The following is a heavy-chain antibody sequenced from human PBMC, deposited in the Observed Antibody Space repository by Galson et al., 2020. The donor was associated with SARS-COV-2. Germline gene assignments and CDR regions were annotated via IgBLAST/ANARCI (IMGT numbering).Heavy chain of an antibody. V-gene: IGHV4-34*01. Sequence: SETLSLTCAVYGGSFSGYYWSWIRQPPGKGLEWIGEINHSGSTNYNPSLKSRVTISVDTSKNQFSLKLSSVTAADTAVYYCARGPSDYDFWSGYFAFDPWGQGTLVTVSS. D-gene: IGHD3-3*01. J-gene: IGHJ5*02. CDR2: INHSGST. CDR3: ARGPSDYDFWSGYFAFDP. CDR1: GGSFSGYY.